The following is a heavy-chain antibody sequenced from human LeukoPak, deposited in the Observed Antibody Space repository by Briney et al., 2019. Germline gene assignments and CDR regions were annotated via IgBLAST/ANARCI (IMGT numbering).Heavy chain of an antibody. CDR2: IKEDGSEK. V-gene: IGHV3-7*01. J-gene: IGHJ4*02. D-gene: IGHD3-22*01. Sequence: GGSLRLSCAASGFTFSSYGMHWVRQAPGKGLEWVANIKEDGSEKYYVDSVKGRFTISRDNAKNSLYLQMNSLRAEDTAVYYCARGRITMTWGQGTVVTVSS. CDR1: GFTFSSYG. CDR3: ARGRITMT.